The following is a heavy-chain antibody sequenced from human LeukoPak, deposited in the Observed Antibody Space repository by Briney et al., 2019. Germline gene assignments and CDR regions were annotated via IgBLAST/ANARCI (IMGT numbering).Heavy chain of an antibody. J-gene: IGHJ4*02. Sequence: GGSLRLPCAASGFTFSSYSMNWVRQAPGKRLDWVSYISSSSSTIYYADSVKGRFTISRDNAKNTLYLQMNSLRDEDTAMYYCARDLAVSDYWGQGTLVTVSS. V-gene: IGHV3-48*02. CDR1: GFTFSSYS. CDR2: ISSSSSTI. CDR3: ARDLAVSDY.